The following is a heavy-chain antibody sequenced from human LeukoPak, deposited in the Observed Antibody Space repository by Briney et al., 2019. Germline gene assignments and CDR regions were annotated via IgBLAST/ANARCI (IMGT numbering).Heavy chain of an antibody. CDR2: IYYSGST. J-gene: IGHJ4*02. CDR3: ARHPFWSGSHLPAPE. V-gene: IGHV4-59*08. CDR1: GGSISSYY. Sequence: SETLSLTCTVSGGSISSYYWSWIRQPPGKGLEWIGYIYYSGSTNYNPSLKSRVTISVDTSKNQFSLKLSSVTAADTAVYYCARHPFWSGSHLPAPEWGQGTLVTVSS. D-gene: IGHD3-3*01.